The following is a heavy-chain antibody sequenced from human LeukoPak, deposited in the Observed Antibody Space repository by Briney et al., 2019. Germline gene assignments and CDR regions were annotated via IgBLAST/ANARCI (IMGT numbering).Heavy chain of an antibody. Sequence: ASVKVSCKASGYTFTGYYMHWVRQAPGQGLEWMGWINPNSGGTNYAQKFQGRVTMTTDTSTSTAYMELRSLRSDDTAVYYCARDGRVYYDSSGPGGYWGQGTLVTVSS. J-gene: IGHJ4*02. D-gene: IGHD3-22*01. CDR3: ARDGRVYYDSSGPGGY. CDR2: INPNSGGT. CDR1: GYTFTGYY. V-gene: IGHV1-2*02.